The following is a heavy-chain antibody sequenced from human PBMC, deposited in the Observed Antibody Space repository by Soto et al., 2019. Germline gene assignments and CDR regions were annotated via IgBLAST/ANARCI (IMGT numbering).Heavy chain of an antibody. J-gene: IGHJ2*01. V-gene: IGHV3-23*01. CDR1: GFTFSSYA. D-gene: IGHD6-19*01. Sequence: EVQLLESGGGLVQPGGSLRLSCAASGFTFSSYAMNWVRQAPGKGLEWVSVISGSGDSTYYADSVEGRFTFSRDNSKNTLYLQMNSLRAEDTAVYYCAKRGAGGYFDLWGRGTLVTVSS. CDR2: ISGSGDST. CDR3: AKRGAGGYFDL.